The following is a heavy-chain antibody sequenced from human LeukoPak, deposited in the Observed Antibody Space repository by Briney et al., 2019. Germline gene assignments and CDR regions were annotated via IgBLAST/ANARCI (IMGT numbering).Heavy chain of an antibody. CDR3: AKDQYSRDYFDLDY. V-gene: IGHV3-30*18. D-gene: IGHD4-17*01. CDR2: TSYDGSTE. J-gene: IGHJ4*02. CDR1: GFTFGSYA. Sequence: PGGSLRLSCAASGFTFGSYAMHWVRQAPGKGLEWVVYTSYDGSTEYYADSVKGRFTIYRDNSKDTLYLQMNSLRAEDTAVYFCAKDQYSRDYFDLDYWGQGTLVTVSP.